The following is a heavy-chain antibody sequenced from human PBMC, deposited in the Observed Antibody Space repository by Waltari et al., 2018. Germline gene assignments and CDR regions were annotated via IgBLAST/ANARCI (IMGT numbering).Heavy chain of an antibody. CDR3: ARAGTTLIWGGAE. CDR1: GYTFTDFP. V-gene: IGHV1-46*01. J-gene: IGHJ4*02. D-gene: IGHD3-16*01. Sequence: QVQLVQSGAEVKRPGAAVKVSCKASGYTFTDFPMHWVRKAPGQGLEWMGIINPSGGCTTYTHKFQDRVTMTSDTSTNTVDMELSSLRSEDTAVYYCARAGTTLIWGGAEWGQGTLVTVSS. CDR2: INPSGGCT.